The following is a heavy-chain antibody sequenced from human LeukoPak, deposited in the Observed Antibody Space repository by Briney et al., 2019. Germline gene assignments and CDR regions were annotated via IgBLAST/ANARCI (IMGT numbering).Heavy chain of an antibody. V-gene: IGHV1-2*06. J-gene: IGHJ4*02. Sequence: PGESLKISCKASGYTFTNFWIGWVRQAPGQGLEWMGRINPNSGGTNYAQKFQGRVTMTRDTSISTAYMELSRLRSDDTAVYYCARTITMIVVDTDYWGQGTLVTVSS. CDR1: GYTFTNFW. CDR3: ARTITMIVVDTDY. D-gene: IGHD3-22*01. CDR2: INPNSGGT.